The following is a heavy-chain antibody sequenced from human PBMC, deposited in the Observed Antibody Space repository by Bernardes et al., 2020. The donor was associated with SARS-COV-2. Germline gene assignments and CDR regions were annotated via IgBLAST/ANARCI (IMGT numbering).Heavy chain of an antibody. D-gene: IGHD2-2*01. V-gene: IGHV3-23*01. Sequence: GGSLRLSCVASGISFSNYAMSWVRQAPGRGLEWVSVITGNGDITYYADSVKGRFTISRDNSKNTLYLQMNSLRAEDTAIYYCPKPRYCGATSCLYAMDVWGQGTTVTVSS. CDR1: GISFSNYA. J-gene: IGHJ6*02. CDR3: PKPRYCGATSCLYAMDV. CDR2: ITGNGDIT.